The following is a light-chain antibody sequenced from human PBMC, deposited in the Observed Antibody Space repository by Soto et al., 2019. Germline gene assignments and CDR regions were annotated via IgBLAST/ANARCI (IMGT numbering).Light chain of an antibody. Sequence: EIVLTQSPGTLSLSPGERATLSCRASQSVSSSYLAWYQQKPGQAPRLLIYGASSRATGIPDRFSGSGSGTDFTLIISRLEPEDFAVYYCQHLETFGQGTKVEIK. CDR2: GAS. CDR3: QHLET. J-gene: IGKJ1*01. V-gene: IGKV3-20*01. CDR1: QSVSSSY.